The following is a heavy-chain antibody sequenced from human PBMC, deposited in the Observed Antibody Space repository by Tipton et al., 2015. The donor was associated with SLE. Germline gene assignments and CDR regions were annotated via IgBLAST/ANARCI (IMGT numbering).Heavy chain of an antibody. CDR1: GYKFTSNW. J-gene: IGHJ4*02. D-gene: IGHD1-26*01. Sequence: QLVQSGAEVKKPGESLKISCQVSGYKFTSNWIDWVRQVPGKGLEWMGTIYPGDPDTRYSPTFQGQVTMSVDKSIDTAYLQWDSLKAPASATYYCVRGPGDYSFGYWGQGSLVTVSS. V-gene: IGHV5-51*03. CDR2: IYPGDPDT. CDR3: VRGPGDYSFGY.